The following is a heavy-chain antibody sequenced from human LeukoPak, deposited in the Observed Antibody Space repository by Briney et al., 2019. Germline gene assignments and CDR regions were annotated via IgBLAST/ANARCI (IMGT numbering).Heavy chain of an antibody. D-gene: IGHD3-9*01. CDR3: ARKSQYYDILTGYYAEGYFDY. CDR1: GGSISSYY. J-gene: IGHJ4*02. V-gene: IGHV4-59*08. CDR2: IYYSWST. Sequence: PSETLSLTCTVSGGSISSYYWSWIRQPPGKGLEWIGYIYYSWSTNYNPSLKSRVTISVDTSKNQFSLKLSSVTAADTAVYYCARKSQYYDILTGYYAEGYFDYWGQGTLVTVSS.